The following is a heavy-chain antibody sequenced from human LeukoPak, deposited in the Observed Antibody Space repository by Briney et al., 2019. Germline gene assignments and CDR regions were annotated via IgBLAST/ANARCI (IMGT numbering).Heavy chain of an antibody. CDR3: ARGPSIVVVPAAFLYDY. V-gene: IGHV4-34*01. J-gene: IGHJ4*02. CDR2: INHSGST. D-gene: IGHD2-2*01. CDR1: GGSFSGYY. Sequence: KPSETLSLTCAVYGGSFSGYYWSWIRQPPGKGLEWIGEINHSGSTNYNPSLKSRVTISVGTSKNQFSLKLSSVTAADTAVYYCARGPSIVVVPAAFLYDYWGQGTLVTVSS.